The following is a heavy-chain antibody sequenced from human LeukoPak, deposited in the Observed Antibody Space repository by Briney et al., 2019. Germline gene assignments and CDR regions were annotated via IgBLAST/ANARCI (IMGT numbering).Heavy chain of an antibody. J-gene: IGHJ6*02. CDR2: ISSTSSYI. CDR3: ASFLEWLLGGNYYYYYGMDV. V-gene: IGHV3-21*01. Sequence: GGSLRLSCAASGFTFSTYSMNWVRQAPGKGLEWVSSISSTSSYIYYADSVKGRFTISRDNAKNSLYLQMNSLRAEDTAVYYCASFLEWLLGGNYYYYYGMDVWGQGTTVTVSS. CDR1: GFTFSTYS. D-gene: IGHD3-3*01.